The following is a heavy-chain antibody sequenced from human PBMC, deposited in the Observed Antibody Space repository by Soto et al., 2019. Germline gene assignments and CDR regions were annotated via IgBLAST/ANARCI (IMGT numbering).Heavy chain of an antibody. CDR1: GFTVSNNH. CDR2: VHGGGST. CDR3: AGRLKTAASRDY. D-gene: IGHD3-16*01. V-gene: IGHV3-53*01. Sequence: VQLVESGGGLIQPGGSLRLSCAASGFTVSNNHMTWVRQAAGKGLELVSFVHGGGSTSYADSVKGRFTISRDNSKNTLYLQMDSLRAEDPAIYYCAGRLKTAASRDYWGRGTLVTVSS. J-gene: IGHJ4*02.